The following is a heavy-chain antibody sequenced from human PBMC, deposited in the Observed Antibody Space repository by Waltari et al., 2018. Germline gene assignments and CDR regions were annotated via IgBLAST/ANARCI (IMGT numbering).Heavy chain of an antibody. Sequence: QVQLQESGPGLVKPSETLSLTCTVSGGSISSYYWSWIRQPPGKGLEWIGYIYYSGSTNSNPSPKGRVTISVDTSKNQFSLKLSSVTAADTAVYYCARGRNVRDTAMVVPPYYYYGMDVWGQGTTVTVSS. CDR2: IYYSGST. D-gene: IGHD5-18*01. CDR1: GGSISSYY. V-gene: IGHV4-59*01. J-gene: IGHJ6*02. CDR3: ARGRNVRDTAMVVPPYYYYGMDV.